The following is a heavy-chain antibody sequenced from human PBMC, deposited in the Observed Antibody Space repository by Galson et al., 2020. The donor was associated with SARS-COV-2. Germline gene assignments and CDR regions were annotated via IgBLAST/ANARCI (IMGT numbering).Heavy chain of an antibody. CDR2: IRQDGSEK. CDR3: ARWYYDSRGYWALDY. Sequence: GGSLRLSCVASGFTFNNFLMTWVRQAPGEGLEWVANIRQDGSEKSYVDSLKGRFTISRDNTKNSLYLQMNSLRAEDTAVYYCARWYYDSRGYWALDYWGQGTLVTVTS. J-gene: IGHJ4*02. CDR1: GFTFNNFL. D-gene: IGHD3-22*01. V-gene: IGHV3-7*03.